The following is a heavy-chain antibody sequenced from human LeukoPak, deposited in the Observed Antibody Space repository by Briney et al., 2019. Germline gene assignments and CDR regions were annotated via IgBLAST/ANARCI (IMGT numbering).Heavy chain of an antibody. D-gene: IGHD2-21*02. CDR1: GFTFSNSA. CDR2: ISGSGGST. V-gene: IGHV3-23*01. Sequence: GGSLRLSCAASGFTFSNSALSWVRQAPGKGLEWVSDISGSGGSTYYADSVKGRFTISRDNAKNSVSLQMNSLRAEDTAVYYCGRDIVDGGDDYWGQGTLVTVSS. J-gene: IGHJ4*02. CDR3: GRDIVDGGDDY.